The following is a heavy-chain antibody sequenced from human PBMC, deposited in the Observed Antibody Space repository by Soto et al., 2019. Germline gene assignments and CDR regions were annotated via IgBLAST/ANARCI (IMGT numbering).Heavy chain of an antibody. D-gene: IGHD2-21*02. CDR3: ASNTDFPVFDY. J-gene: IGHJ4*02. V-gene: IGHV4-61*01. CDR2: IYYSGST. Sequence: SETLSLTCTVSGGSVSSGSYYWSWIRQPPGKGLEWFGYIYYSGSTNYNPSLKSRVTISVDTSKNQFSLKLSSVTAADTAVYYCASNTDFPVFDYWGQGTLVTVSS. CDR1: GGSVSSGSYY.